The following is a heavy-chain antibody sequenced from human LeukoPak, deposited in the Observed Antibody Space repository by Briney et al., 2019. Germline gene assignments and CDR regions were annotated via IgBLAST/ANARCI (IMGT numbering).Heavy chain of an antibody. CDR3: ARLSLHCSGGSCYRGAFDS. CDR1: GGSTGSDY. CDR2: VYYSGVT. V-gene: IGHV4-59*08. D-gene: IGHD2-15*01. Sequence: SETLSLTCAVSGGSTGSDYWSWIRQPPGKGLEWIAYVYYSGVTSYNPSLKSRVATSIDTSKNQFSLNLSSVTAADTAVYYCARLSLHCSGGSCYRGAFDSWGQGTLVTVSS. J-gene: IGHJ4*02.